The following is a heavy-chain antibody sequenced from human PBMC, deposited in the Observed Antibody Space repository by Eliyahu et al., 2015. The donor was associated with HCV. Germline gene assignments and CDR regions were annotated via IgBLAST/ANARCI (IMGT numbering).Heavy chain of an antibody. V-gene: IGHV3-74*01. CDR3: TRAPTDGTGWYTSGMDM. CDR2: ISPDGRAT. J-gene: IGHJ3*02. D-gene: IGHD6-19*01. Sequence: EAQLAESGGDLVQPGGSLXXXCAASGFXFXNYXMXWVRQAPGKGLVWVSRISPDGRATNYADSVEGRFTISRDNGKNTLYLQMNSLRDDDTAVYYCTRAPTDGTGWYTSGMDMWGQGTMVTVSS. CDR1: GFXFXNYX.